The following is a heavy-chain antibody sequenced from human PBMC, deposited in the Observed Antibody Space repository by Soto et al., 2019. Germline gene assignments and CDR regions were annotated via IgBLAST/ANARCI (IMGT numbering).Heavy chain of an antibody. Sequence: SETLSLTCTVSGDSISSGGYYWSWIRQHPGKGLEWIGYIYYTGSTYYNPSLKSRVTISVDTSKNQFSLKLSSVTAADAAVYYCAREGVYDSSGYYPGYWGQGTLVTVS. J-gene: IGHJ4*02. CDR3: AREGVYDSSGYYPGY. V-gene: IGHV4-30-4*08. CDR1: GDSISSGGYY. D-gene: IGHD3-22*01. CDR2: IYYTGST.